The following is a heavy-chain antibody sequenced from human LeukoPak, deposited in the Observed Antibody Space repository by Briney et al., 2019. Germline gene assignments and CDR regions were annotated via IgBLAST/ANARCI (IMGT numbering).Heavy chain of an antibody. Sequence: SETLSLTCAVYGGSFSDYYWSWIRQPPGKGLEWIGEINHSGSTNYNPSLKSRVTISVDTSKNQFSLKLSSVTAADTAVYYCASTTGRDGYKTRGNWFDPWGQGTLVTVSS. D-gene: IGHD5-24*01. V-gene: IGHV4-34*01. J-gene: IGHJ5*02. CDR1: GGSFSDYY. CDR3: ASTTGRDGYKTRGNWFDP. CDR2: INHSGST.